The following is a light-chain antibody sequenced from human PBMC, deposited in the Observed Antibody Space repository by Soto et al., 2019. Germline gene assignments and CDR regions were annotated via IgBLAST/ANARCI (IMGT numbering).Light chain of an antibody. Sequence: EIVLTQSPGTLSLSPGERGTLSCRASQSVTNHDLAWYQQKRVQPTRLLIHGASSRATGIPDRFSGSGSGTDFTLTISGLEPEDFAVYYCQQYSTPPMYPFGQGTQVEIK. CDR2: GAS. J-gene: IGKJ2*01. CDR3: QQYSTPPMYP. V-gene: IGKV3-20*01. CDR1: QSVTNHD.